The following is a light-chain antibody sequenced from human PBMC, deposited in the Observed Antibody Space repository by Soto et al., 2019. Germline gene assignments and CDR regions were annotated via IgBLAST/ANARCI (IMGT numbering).Light chain of an antibody. Sequence: EVVMTQSPATLSVSPGERAILSCRASKSVNNNLAWYQQIPGQAPRLLIYGASTRAIGIPDRFRGSGSGTEFTLSISSLQSEDFAIYYCQQYNNWPPLPCGGGTKVELK. CDR3: QQYNNWPPLP. J-gene: IGKJ4*01. V-gene: IGKV3-15*01. CDR1: KSVNNN. CDR2: GAS.